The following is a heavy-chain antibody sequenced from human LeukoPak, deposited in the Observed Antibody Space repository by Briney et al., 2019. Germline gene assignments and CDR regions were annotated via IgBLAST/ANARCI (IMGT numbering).Heavy chain of an antibody. Sequence: GGSLRLSCTASGFTFTSYAMRWVRQAPGKGLEWVSSISGSADATYYADSVEGRFTISRDNSENTLYLQVNSLRAEDTALYYCAIWAGEANNNLWSGPFDHWGQGTLVTVSS. CDR1: GFTFTSYA. J-gene: IGHJ4*02. CDR2: ISGSADAT. V-gene: IGHV3-23*01. CDR3: AIWAGEANNNLWSGPFDH. D-gene: IGHD3-3*01.